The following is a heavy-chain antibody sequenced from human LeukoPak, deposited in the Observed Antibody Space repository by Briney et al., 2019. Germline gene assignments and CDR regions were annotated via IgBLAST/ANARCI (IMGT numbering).Heavy chain of an antibody. D-gene: IGHD3-22*01. CDR3: ARAVDRVISYFDY. CDR1: GFTFSSYA. CDR2: ISYDGSNK. J-gene: IGHJ4*02. Sequence: GGSLRLSCAASGFTFSSYAMHWVRQAPGKGLKWVAVISYDGSNKYYADSVKGRFTISRDNSKNTLYLQMNSLRAEDTAVYYCARAVDRVISYFDYWGQGTLVTVSS. V-gene: IGHV3-30-3*01.